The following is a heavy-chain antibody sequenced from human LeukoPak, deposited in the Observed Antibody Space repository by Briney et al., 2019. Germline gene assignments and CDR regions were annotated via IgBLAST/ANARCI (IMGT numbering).Heavy chain of an antibody. Sequence: GGSLRLSCAASGFTFSSYAMSWVRQAPGKGLEWVSVISGSGGTTYYADSVKGRFTISRDNSKNTLYLQMNSLRAEDTAVYYCAKNGGGGLHYYMDVWGKGTTVTVSS. CDR3: AKNGGGGLHYYMDV. CDR2: ISGSGGTT. V-gene: IGHV3-23*01. CDR1: GFTFSSYA. D-gene: IGHD3-16*01. J-gene: IGHJ6*03.